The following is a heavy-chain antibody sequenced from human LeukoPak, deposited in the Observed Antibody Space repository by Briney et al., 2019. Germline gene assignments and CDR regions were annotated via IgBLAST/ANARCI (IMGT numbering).Heavy chain of an antibody. J-gene: IGHJ4*02. V-gene: IGHV3-48*03. CDR1: GFTFSSYE. D-gene: IGHD3-3*01. CDR2: ISSSGSTI. CDR3: AREPRRWSGYFDY. Sequence: PGGSLRLSCAASGFTFSSYEMNWVRQAPGKGLEWVSYISSSGSTIYYADSVKGRFTISRDNAKNSLYLQMNSLRAEDTAVYYCAREPRRWSGYFDYWAREPWSPSPQ.